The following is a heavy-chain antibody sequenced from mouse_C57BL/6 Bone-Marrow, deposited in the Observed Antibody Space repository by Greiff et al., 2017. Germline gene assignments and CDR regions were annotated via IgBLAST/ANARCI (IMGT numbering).Heavy chain of an antibody. CDR3: TSLLSLDY. D-gene: IGHD2-10*01. Sequence: EVQLQQSGAELVRPGASVKLSCTASGFNIKDDYMHWVKQRPEQGLEWIGWIDPENGDTEYASKFQGKATITADTSSNPAYLQLSSLTSEDPAVYYCTSLLSLDYWGQGTTLTVSS. CDR2: IDPENGDT. V-gene: IGHV14-4*01. J-gene: IGHJ2*01. CDR1: GFNIKDDY.